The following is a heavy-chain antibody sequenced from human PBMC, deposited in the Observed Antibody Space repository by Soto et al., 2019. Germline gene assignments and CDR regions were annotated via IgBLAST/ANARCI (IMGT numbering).Heavy chain of an antibody. V-gene: IGHV4-39*01. Sequence: PSETLSLTCTVSGVSISSGGYYWSWIRQHPGKGLEWIGSIYYSGSTYYNPSLKSRVTISVDTSKNQFSLKLDSVTAADTAVYFCGRHSIWLLLSDYWGQGSLVTVSS. D-gene: IGHD3-22*01. J-gene: IGHJ4*02. CDR1: GVSISSGGYY. CDR3: GRHSIWLLLSDY. CDR2: IYYSGST.